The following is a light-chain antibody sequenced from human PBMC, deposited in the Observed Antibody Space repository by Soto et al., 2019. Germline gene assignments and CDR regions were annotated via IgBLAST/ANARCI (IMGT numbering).Light chain of an antibody. Sequence: QSALTQPASVAGSPGQSITISCTGTSSDVGSYNLVSWYQQHPGEAPKLMIYEGSKRPSGVSNRFSGSKSGNTASLTISGLQAEDDADYYCCSYAGSSTLVVFGGGTQLTVL. V-gene: IGLV2-23*01. CDR1: SSDVGSYNL. CDR3: CSYAGSSTLVV. CDR2: EGS. J-gene: IGLJ2*01.